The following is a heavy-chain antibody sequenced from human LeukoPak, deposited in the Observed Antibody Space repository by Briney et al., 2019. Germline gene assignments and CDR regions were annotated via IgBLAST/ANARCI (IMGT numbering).Heavy chain of an antibody. D-gene: IGHD3-10*02. CDR3: AELGITMIGGV. J-gene: IGHJ6*04. CDR2: ISSSGSTI. Sequence: GGSLRLSCAASGFSFTFYSMNWVRQAPGKGLEWVSYISSSGSTIYYADSVKGRFTISRDNAKNSLYLQMNSLRAEDTAVYYCAELGITMIGGVWGKGTTVTISS. CDR1: GFSFTFYS. V-gene: IGHV3-48*04.